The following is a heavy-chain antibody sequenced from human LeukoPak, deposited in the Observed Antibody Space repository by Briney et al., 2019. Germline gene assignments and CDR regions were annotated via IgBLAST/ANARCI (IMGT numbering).Heavy chain of an antibody. Sequence: WGSLRLSCTASGFSISNYYMHWVRQAPGKGLEWVSVIYSGGSIYYSDSVKGRFIISRDNSKNTLDLPLNSRRAEDTAVYYCSSGPPMGRYYHGMDVLGQGTTVTVSS. CDR3: SSGPPMGRYYHGMDV. CDR1: GFSISNYY. J-gene: IGHJ6*01. V-gene: IGHV3-66*01. CDR2: IYSGGSI. D-gene: IGHD3-10*01.